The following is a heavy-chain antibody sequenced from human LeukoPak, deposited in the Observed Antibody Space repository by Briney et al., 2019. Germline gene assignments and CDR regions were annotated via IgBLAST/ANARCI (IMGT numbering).Heavy chain of an antibody. CDR3: ARAYYDFWSGSDY. V-gene: IGHV3-23*01. J-gene: IGHJ4*02. D-gene: IGHD3-3*01. CDR2: ISGSGGST. CDR1: GFTFSSYA. Sequence: GGSLRLSCAASGFTFSSYAMSWVRQAPGKGLESVSAISGSGGSTYYADSVKGRFTISRDNSKNTLYLQMNSLRAEDTAVYYCARAYYDFWSGSDYWGQGTLVTVSS.